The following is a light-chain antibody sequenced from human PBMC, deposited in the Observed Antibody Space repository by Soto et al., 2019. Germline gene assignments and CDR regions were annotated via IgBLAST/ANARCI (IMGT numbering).Light chain of an antibody. CDR3: QQRHMWPIT. CDR2: GAS. V-gene: IGKV3D-20*02. Sequence: EIILTQSPDTLSLSPGGRATLSCRASQTVSSNYLAWCQQRPGQAPRLLIYGASTRAAGIPDRFSGSGSGTDFTLTISSLEPEDSAVYYCQQRHMWPITFGQGTRLAIK. CDR1: QTVSSNY. J-gene: IGKJ5*01.